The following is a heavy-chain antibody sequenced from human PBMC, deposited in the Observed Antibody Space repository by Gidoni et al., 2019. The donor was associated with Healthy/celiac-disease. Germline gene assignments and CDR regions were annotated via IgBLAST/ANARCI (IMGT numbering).Heavy chain of an antibody. CDR2: IIPIFGTA. V-gene: IGHV1-69*01. CDR3: ARYTVGAYFDY. Sequence: QVQLVQSGAEVKKPGASVKVSCKDSGATFSSYAICWVRQAPGKGLEWMGGIIPIFGTANYAQKFQGRVTITADESTSTAYMELSSLRSEDTAVYYCARYTVGAYFDYWGQGTLVTVSS. CDR1: GATFSSYA. D-gene: IGHD1-26*01. J-gene: IGHJ4*02.